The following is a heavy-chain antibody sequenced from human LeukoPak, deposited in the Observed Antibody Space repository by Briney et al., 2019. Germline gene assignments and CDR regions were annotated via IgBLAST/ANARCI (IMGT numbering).Heavy chain of an antibody. J-gene: IGHJ4*02. V-gene: IGHV3-23*01. Sequence: GGSLRLSCAASGFTFTNYAMTWVRQAPGKGLEWVSAISGSAGSTYYADSVKGRFTISRDNSRNTLYLQMNGLRAEDTAMYYCAKDQSGYCTNGVCPSYDFWGQGTLVTVSS. CDR3: AKDQSGYCTNGVCPSYDF. D-gene: IGHD2-8*01. CDR1: GFTFTNYA. CDR2: ISGSAGST.